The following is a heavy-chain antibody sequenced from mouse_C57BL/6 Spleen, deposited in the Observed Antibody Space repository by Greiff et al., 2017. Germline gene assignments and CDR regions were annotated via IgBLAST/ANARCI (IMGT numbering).Heavy chain of an antibody. J-gene: IGHJ4*01. V-gene: IGHV1-54*01. CDR3: ARYDYYAMDY. CDR2: INPGSGGT. Sequence: VQLQQSGAELVRPGTSVKVSCKASGYAFTNYLIEWVKQRPGQGLEWIGVINPGSGGTNYNEKLKGKATLTADKSSSTAYMQLSSLTSEDSAVYFCARYDYYAMDYWGQGTSVTVSS. CDR1: GYAFTNYL.